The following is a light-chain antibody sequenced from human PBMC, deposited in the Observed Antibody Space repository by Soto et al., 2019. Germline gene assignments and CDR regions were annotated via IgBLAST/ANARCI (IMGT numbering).Light chain of an antibody. CDR1: QSVSNY. CDR3: QQRSNWHT. CDR2: DAS. Sequence: EIVLTQSPATLSLSPGERATLSCRASQSVSNYLAWYQQKPGRAPRLLIYDASNRATGIPARFSGSGSETDFTLTISSLEPEDFAVYYCQQRSNWHTFGQGTKVEIK. V-gene: IGKV3-11*01. J-gene: IGKJ1*01.